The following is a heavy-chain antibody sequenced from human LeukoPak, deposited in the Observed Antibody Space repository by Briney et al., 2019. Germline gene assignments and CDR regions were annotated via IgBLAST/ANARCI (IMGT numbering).Heavy chain of an antibody. CDR1: GYSFNTYW. V-gene: IGHV5-51*01. CDR3: ATLRNSGFDY. Sequence: GESLKISCKGSGYSFNTYWIGWVRQMPGKGLEWMGIIYPGDSDTRYSPSFQGQVTMSADKSIFTAYLQWSSLKASDTAMYYCATLRNSGFDYWGQGTLVTVSS. CDR2: IYPGDSDT. D-gene: IGHD1-26*01. J-gene: IGHJ4*02.